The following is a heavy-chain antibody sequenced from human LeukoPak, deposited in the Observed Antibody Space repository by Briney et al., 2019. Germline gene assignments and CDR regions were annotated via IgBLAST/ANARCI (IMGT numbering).Heavy chain of an antibody. D-gene: IGHD2-8*02. J-gene: IGHJ6*03. CDR2: IYYSGST. Sequence: SETLSLTCTVSGGSISSSSYYWGWIRQPPGKGLEWIGSIYYSGSTYYNPSLKSRVTISVDTSKNQFSLNLSSVTAADTAVYYCARGTDYYYYMDVWGKGTTVTVSS. V-gene: IGHV4-39*07. CDR1: GGSISSSSYY. CDR3: ARGTDYYYYMDV.